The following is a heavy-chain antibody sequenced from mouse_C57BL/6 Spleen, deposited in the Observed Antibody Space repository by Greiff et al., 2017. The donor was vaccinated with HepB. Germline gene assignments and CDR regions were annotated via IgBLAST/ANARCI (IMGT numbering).Heavy chain of an antibody. Sequence: VQLKESGPGLVKPSQSLSLTCSVTGYSITSGYYWNWIRQFPGNKLEWMGYISYDGSNNYNPSLENRISITRDTSKNQFFLKLNSVTTEDTATYYCARDAPPYYAMDYWGQGTSVTVSS. CDR2: ISYDGSN. CDR1: GYSITSGYY. CDR3: ARDAPPYYAMDY. V-gene: IGHV3-6*01. J-gene: IGHJ4*01. D-gene: IGHD6-1*01.